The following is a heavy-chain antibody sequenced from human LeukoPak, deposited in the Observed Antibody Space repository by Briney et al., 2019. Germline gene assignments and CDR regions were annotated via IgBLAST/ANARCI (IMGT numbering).Heavy chain of an antibody. V-gene: IGHV3-7*03. J-gene: IGHJ4*02. CDR1: TFLLRSQR. Sequence: PGGPLTLLRCASTFLLRSQRKIGPRGAPGGAREWGANIKQDGTDKDYVDSVKGRCTISRDNAKNSLYLQMNSLRAEDTAVYYCARGRYNSGRYPDYFDYWGQGTLVTVSS. D-gene: IGHD6-19*01. CDR2: IKQDGTDK. CDR3: ARGRYNSGRYPDYFDY.